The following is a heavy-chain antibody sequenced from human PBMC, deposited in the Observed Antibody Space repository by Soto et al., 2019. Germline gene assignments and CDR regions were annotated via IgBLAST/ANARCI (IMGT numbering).Heavy chain of an antibody. V-gene: IGHV3-30-3*01. CDR3: ARDIVPFSSSTSGYYYGMDV. CDR2: ISYDGSNK. Sequence: GSLRLSCXASGFTFSSYAMHWVRQAPGKGLEWVAVISYDGSNKYYADSVKGRFTISRDNSKNTLYLQMNSLRAEDTAVYYCARDIVPFSSSTSGYYYGMDVWGQGTTVTVSS. J-gene: IGHJ6*02. CDR1: GFTFSSYA. D-gene: IGHD6-6*01.